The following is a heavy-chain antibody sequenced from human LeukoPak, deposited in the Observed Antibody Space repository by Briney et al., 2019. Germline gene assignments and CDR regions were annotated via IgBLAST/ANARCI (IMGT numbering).Heavy chain of an antibody. CDR3: AKEADGSYYFDY. J-gene: IGHJ4*02. CDR2: ISGSGAIT. V-gene: IGHV3-23*01. D-gene: IGHD5-24*01. CDR1: GFTFRSYD. Sequence: PGGSLRLSCAASGFTFRSYDLSWVRQAPGKGLEWVSDISGSGAITSYADSVKGRFTISRDNSKNTLYLQMNSLTVEDMAVYYCAKEADGSYYFDYWGQGTLVTVSS.